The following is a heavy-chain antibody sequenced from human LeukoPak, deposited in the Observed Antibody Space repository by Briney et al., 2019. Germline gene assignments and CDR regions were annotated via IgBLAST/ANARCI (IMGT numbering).Heavy chain of an antibody. J-gene: IGHJ4*02. CDR3: ARDRDYSNTERGFDY. CDR1: GYTFTDYY. CDR2: INPNSGET. D-gene: IGHD4-11*01. Sequence: ASVKVSCKTSGYTFTDYYIHRVRQAPGQGLEWMGWINPNSGETNSAQKFRGRVTMTGDTSITTAYMELSRVTSDDTAVYYCARDRDYSNTERGFDYWGQGTLVTVSS. V-gene: IGHV1-2*02.